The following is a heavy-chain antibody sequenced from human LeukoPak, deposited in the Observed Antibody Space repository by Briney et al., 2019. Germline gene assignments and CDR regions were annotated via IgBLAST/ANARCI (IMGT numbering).Heavy chain of an antibody. V-gene: IGHV1-24*01. CDR3: ARHYYGSGSSHMDV. J-gene: IGHJ6*03. CDR2: FDPEDGET. CDR1: GYTLTELS. Sequence: ASVKVSCKVSGYTLTELSMHWVRQAPGKGLEWMGGFDPEDGETIYAQKFQGRVTMTEDTSTDTAYMELSSLRSEDTAVYYCARHYYGSGSSHMDVWGKGTTVTISS. D-gene: IGHD3-10*01.